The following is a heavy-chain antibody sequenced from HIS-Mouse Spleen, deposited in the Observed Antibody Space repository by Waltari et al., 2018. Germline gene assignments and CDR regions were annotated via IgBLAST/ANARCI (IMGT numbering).Heavy chain of an antibody. D-gene: IGHD6-13*01. CDR2: IYYSGNT. CDR3: AREIPYSSSWYDWYFDL. CDR1: GGSISSSSYY. Sequence: QLQLQESGPGLVKPSETLSLTCTVSGGSISSSSYYWGWIRQPLGKGLEWIGSIYYSGNTYYNPSLKSRVTISVDTSKNQFSLKLSSVTAADTAVYYCAREIPYSSSWYDWYFDLWGRGTLVTVSS. V-gene: IGHV4-39*07. J-gene: IGHJ2*01.